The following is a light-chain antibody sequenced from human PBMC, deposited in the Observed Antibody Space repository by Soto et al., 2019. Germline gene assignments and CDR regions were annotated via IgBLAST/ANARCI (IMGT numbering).Light chain of an antibody. Sequence: EIVSTQSPGTLSLSPRESATLSCMASRSLDSGQLAWYQQKVGRAPRLLIHDAFMRATGIPDRFSGSGSGTDFTLTIARLEPEDFAVYYCQQYGDSPRTFGQGTRLEIK. CDR1: RSLDSGQ. V-gene: IGKV3-20*01. CDR2: DAF. CDR3: QQYGDSPRT. J-gene: IGKJ5*01.